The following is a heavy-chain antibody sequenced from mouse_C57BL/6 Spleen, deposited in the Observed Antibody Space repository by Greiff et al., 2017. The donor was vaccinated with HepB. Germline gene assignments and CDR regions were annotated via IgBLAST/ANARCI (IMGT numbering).Heavy chain of an antibody. CDR2: IYPSDSET. CDR3: ARGGWDRVFDY. V-gene: IGHV1-61*01. Sequence: QVQLQQPGAELVRPGSSVKLSCKASGYTFTSYWMEWVKQRPGQGLEWIGNIYPSDSETHYNQKFKDKATLTVDKSSSTAYMQLSSLTSEDSAVYYCARGGWDRVFDYWGQGTTLTVSS. J-gene: IGHJ2*01. D-gene: IGHD4-1*01. CDR1: GYTFTSYW.